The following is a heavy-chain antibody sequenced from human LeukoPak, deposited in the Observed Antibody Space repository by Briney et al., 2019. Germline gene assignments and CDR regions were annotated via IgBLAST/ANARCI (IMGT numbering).Heavy chain of an antibody. V-gene: IGHV1-18*01. CDR1: GYTFTSYG. CDR2: ISAYNGNT. D-gene: IGHD4/OR15-4a*01. Sequence: ASVKVSCKASGYTFTSYGISWVRQAPGQGLEWMGWISAYNGNTNYAQKLQGRVTMTTDSSTSTAYMELRSLKAVGTVVYYCARGARGLKYYFVYWGQGTLVTVS. CDR3: ARGARGLKYYFVY. J-gene: IGHJ4*02.